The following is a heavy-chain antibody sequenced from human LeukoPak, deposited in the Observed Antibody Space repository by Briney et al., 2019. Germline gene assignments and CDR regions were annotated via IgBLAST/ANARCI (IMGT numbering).Heavy chain of an antibody. V-gene: IGHV3-21*01. CDR1: GFTFRGYS. J-gene: IGHJ4*02. CDR2: IDPSSTYI. CDR3: ARAPTVLVGYCSSSSCQADY. Sequence: GGSLRLSCAASGFTFRGYSMNWVRQAPGKGLEWVSAIDPSSTYIYYADSVKGRFTISRDNAENSLYLQMNSLRVEDTAVYYCARAPTVLVGYCSSSSCQADYWGQGTLVTVSS. D-gene: IGHD2-2*01.